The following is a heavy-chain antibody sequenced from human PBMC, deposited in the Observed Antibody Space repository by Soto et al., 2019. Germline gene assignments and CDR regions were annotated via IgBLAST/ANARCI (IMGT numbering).Heavy chain of an antibody. CDR3: AKGGGGDIVVVVAAKGAFDI. D-gene: IGHD2-15*01. V-gene: IGHV3-23*01. CDR2: ISGSGGST. CDR1: GFTFSSHA. J-gene: IGHJ3*02. Sequence: GGSLRLSCAASGFTFSSHAMSWVRQAPGKGLEWVSAISGSGGSTYYADSVKGRFTISRDNSKNTLYLQMNSLRAEDTAVYYCAKGGGGDIVVVVAAKGAFDIWGQGTMVTVSS.